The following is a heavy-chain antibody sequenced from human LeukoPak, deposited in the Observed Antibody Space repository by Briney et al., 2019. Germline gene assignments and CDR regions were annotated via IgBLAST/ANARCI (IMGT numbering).Heavy chain of an antibody. Sequence: ASVKVSCKASGGTFSSYAISWVQQAPGQGLEWMGRIIPILGIANYAQKLQGRVTITADKSTSTAYMELSSLRSEDTAVCYCAVRGVTPHWFDPWGQGTLGTVSS. D-gene: IGHD3-10*01. V-gene: IGHV1-69*10. CDR2: IIPILGIA. J-gene: IGHJ5*02. CDR1: GGTFSSYA. CDR3: AVRGVTPHWFDP.